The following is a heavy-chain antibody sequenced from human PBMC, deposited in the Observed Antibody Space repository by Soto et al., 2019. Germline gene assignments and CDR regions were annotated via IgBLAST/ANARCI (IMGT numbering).Heavy chain of an antibody. V-gene: IGHV3-30*18. CDR1: GFTFSSYG. D-gene: IGHD4-17*01. J-gene: IGHJ4*02. CDR3: AKDPGDYEINAYFDY. Sequence: PGGSLRLSCAASGFTFSSYGMHWVRQAPGKGLEWVAVISYDGSNKYYADSVKGRFTISRDNSKNTLYLQMNSLRAEDTAVYYCAKDPGDYEINAYFDYWGQGTLVTVSS. CDR2: ISYDGSNK.